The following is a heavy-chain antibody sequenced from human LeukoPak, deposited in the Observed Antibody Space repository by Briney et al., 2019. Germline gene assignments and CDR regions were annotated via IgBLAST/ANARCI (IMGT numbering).Heavy chain of an antibody. V-gene: IGHV1-24*01. CDR3: ATGVRQWLVRDY. Sequence: ASVKVSCKASGYTFTSYGISWVRQAPGRGLEWMGGFDPEDGETIYAQKFQGRVTMTEDTSTDTAYMELSSLRSEDTAVYYCATGVRQWLVRDYWGQGTLVTVSS. CDR2: FDPEDGET. D-gene: IGHD6-19*01. J-gene: IGHJ4*02. CDR1: GYTFTSYG.